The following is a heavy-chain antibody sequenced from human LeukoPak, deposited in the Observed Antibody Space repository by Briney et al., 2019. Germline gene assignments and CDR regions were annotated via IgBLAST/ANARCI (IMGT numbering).Heavy chain of an antibody. J-gene: IGHJ4*02. CDR2: INGNNGNT. CDR1: GYTFSSFG. D-gene: IGHD2-2*01. Sequence: ASVKVSCKASGYTFSSFGISWVRQAPGQGLEWMGWINGNNGNTNYAEKLQGRLTMTTDTSTSTAYMELRSLRSDDTAVYYRARDLPSLSPVALTYWAQGTLVTVSS. V-gene: IGHV1-18*01. CDR3: ARDLPSLSPVALTY.